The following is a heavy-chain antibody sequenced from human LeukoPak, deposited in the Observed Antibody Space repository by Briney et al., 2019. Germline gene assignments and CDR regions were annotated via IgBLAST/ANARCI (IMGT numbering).Heavy chain of an antibody. Sequence: ASVKVSCKVSGYTLTELSMHWVRRAPGKGLEWMGGFDPEDGETIYAQKFQGRVTMTEDTSTDTAYMELSSLRSEDTAVYYCATDLPYHDYVWGSYSPYFDYWGQGTLVTVSS. CDR2: FDPEDGET. CDR1: GYTLTELS. D-gene: IGHD3-16*01. J-gene: IGHJ4*02. CDR3: ATDLPYHDYVWGSYSPYFDY. V-gene: IGHV1-24*01.